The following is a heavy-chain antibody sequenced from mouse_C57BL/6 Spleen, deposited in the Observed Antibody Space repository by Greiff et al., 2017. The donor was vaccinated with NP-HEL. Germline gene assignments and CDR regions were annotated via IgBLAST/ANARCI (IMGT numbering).Heavy chain of an antibody. D-gene: IGHD4-1*01. J-gene: IGHJ3*01. V-gene: IGHV3-6*01. CDR1: GYSITSGYY. CDR2: ISYDGSN. CDR3: AKERTGGSFAY. Sequence: VQLKQSGPGLVKPSQSLSLTCSVTGYSITSGYYWNWIRQFPGNKLEWMGYISYDGSNNYNPSLKNRIPITRDTTKNQFFLKLNSVTTEDTATYYCAKERTGGSFAYWGQGTLVTVSA.